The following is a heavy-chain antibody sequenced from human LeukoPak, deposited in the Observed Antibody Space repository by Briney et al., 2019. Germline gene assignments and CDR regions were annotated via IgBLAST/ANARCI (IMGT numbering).Heavy chain of an antibody. CDR2: IYSGGST. D-gene: IGHD3-22*01. CDR3: ARDQDSSGWDAFDI. J-gene: IGHJ3*02. CDR1: GSTVSSNY. Sequence: GGSLRLSCAASGSTVSSNYMSWVRQAPGKGLEWVSVIYSGGSTYYADSVKGRFTISRDNSKNTLYLQMNSLRAEDTAVYYCARDQDSSGWDAFDIWGQGTMVTVSS. V-gene: IGHV3-66*02.